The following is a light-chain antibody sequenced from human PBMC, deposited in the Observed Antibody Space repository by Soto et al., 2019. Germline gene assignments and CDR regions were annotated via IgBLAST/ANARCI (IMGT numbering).Light chain of an antibody. J-gene: IGKJ1*01. CDR1: QSGYNGY. V-gene: IGKV3-20*01. Sequence: EFVLTQSPGTLSLSPGERATLSCRASQSGYNGYLAWYQQRPGQPPRLLIYGASNRATGIPDRFSGSGSGTDFTLTISRLEPEDFAVYYCQQYGSSGTFGQGTKVDIK. CDR3: QQYGSSGT. CDR2: GAS.